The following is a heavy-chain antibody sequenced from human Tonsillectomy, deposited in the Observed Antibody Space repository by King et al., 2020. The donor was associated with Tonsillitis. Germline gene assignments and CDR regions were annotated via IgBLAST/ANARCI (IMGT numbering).Heavy chain of an antibody. D-gene: IGHD3-10*01. CDR2: VMPFSDTR. V-gene: IGHV1-69*01. CDR1: GGTFSYFG. CDR3: ARDGRGHFDY. Sequence: QLVQSGAEVKKPGSSGKVSWKASGGTFSYFGVSGVRQAPGRGIEWMVGVMPFSDTRIYYAQKLQGRVTITADESTSTAYMELSSLRSEDTAVYYCARDGRGHFDYWGQGTLVTVSS. J-gene: IGHJ4*02.